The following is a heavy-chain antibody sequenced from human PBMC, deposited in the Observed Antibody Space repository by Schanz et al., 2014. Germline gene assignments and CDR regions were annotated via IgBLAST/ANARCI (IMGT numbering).Heavy chain of an antibody. CDR2: MYINSGST. V-gene: IGHV3-53*01. Sequence: EVQLVESGGGLIQPGGSLRLSCAVSGFTVNTNYMSWVRQAPGKGLEWISSMYINSGSTQYADSVKGRFTTSRDSSKNTLFLQMNSLRAEDTAVYFCARDGGRDGYNLAFDVWGQGTLVTVSS. J-gene: IGHJ3*01. D-gene: IGHD5-12*01. CDR1: GFTVNTNY. CDR3: ARDGGRDGYNLAFDV.